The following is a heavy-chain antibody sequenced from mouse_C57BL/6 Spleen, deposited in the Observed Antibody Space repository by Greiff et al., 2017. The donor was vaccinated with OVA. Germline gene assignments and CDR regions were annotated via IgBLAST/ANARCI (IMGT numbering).Heavy chain of an antibody. CDR2: INPSNGGT. CDR1: GYTFTSYW. D-gene: IGHD1-1*01. J-gene: IGHJ2*01. CDR3: ARSLLFTTVVPFDY. Sequence: VKLQQPGTELVKPGASVKLSCKASGYTFTSYWMHWVKQRPGQGLEWIGNINPSNGGTNYNEKFKSKATLTVDKSSSTAYMQLSSLTSEDSAVYYFARSLLFTTVVPFDYWGQGTTLTVSS. V-gene: IGHV1-53*01.